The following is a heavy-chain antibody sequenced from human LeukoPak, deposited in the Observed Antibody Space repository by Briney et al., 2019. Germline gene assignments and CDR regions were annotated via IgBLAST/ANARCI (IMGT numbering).Heavy chain of an antibody. D-gene: IGHD5-12*01. CDR1: GFTFSSYG. V-gene: IGHV3-30*02. Sequence: GGSLRLSCAASGFTFSSYGMHWVRQAPGKGLEWVSFIRYDGSNKYYADSVNGRFTISRDISRNTLYLQMNSLRAEDTAVYYCAKDTIKVTTIRRVPHYMDVWGKGTTVTISS. J-gene: IGHJ6*03. CDR2: IRYDGSNK. CDR3: AKDTIKVTTIRRVPHYMDV.